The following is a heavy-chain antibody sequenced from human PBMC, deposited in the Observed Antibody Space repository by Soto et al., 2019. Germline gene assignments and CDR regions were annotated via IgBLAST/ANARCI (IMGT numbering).Heavy chain of an antibody. CDR2: IRSKAYGGTT. V-gene: IGHV3-49*03. J-gene: IGHJ6*03. CDR3: TRDVGYSSSWPYYYYYYMDV. D-gene: IGHD6-13*01. CDR1: GFTFGDYA. Sequence: GGSLRLSCTASGFTFGDYAMSWFRQAPGKGLEWVGFIRSKAYGGTTEYAASVKGRFTISRDDSKSIAYLQMNSLKTEDTAVYYCTRDVGYSSSWPYYYYYYMDVWGKGTTVTVSS.